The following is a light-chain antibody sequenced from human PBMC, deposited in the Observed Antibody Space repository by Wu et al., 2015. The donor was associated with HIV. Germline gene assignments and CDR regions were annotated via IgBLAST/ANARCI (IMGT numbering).Light chain of an antibody. CDR1: QSVRDN. CDR3: QQYNNWPRT. Sequence: ERVMTQFPVTLSVSPGGRATLSCRASQSVRDNLAWYQQKLGQPPRLLIYGASTRATGIPARFSGSGSETNFTLTISSLQSEDFAVYYCQQYNNWPRTFSQGTKVEIK. J-gene: IGKJ1*01. CDR2: GAS. V-gene: IGKV3-15*01.